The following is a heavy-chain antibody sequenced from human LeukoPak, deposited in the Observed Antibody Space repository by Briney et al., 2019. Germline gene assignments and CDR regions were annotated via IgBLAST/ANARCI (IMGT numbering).Heavy chain of an antibody. Sequence: GGSLRLSCAASEFTFSSSAMSWVRQAPGKGLEWVSAISNNGGYTYYADSVQGRFTISRDNSKSTLCLQMNSLRAEDTAVYYCAKQLGYCSDGSCYFPYWGQGTLVTVSS. CDR1: EFTFSSSA. V-gene: IGHV3-23*01. J-gene: IGHJ4*02. CDR2: ISNNGGYT. D-gene: IGHD2-15*01. CDR3: AKQLGYCSDGSCYFPY.